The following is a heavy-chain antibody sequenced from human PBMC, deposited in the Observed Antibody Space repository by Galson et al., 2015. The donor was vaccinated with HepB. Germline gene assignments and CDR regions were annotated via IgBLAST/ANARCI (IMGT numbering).Heavy chain of an antibody. Sequence: SLRLSCAASGFTFSTFWMNWVRQAPGKGLEWVSHINHDGSITTYADSVKGRFAISRDNAKNSVYLQINSLRVEDTAVYFCAADGGYAFQIWGQGTMVSVSS. CDR2: INHDGSIT. CDR1: GFTFSTFW. CDR3: AADGGYAFQI. J-gene: IGHJ3*02. V-gene: IGHV3-74*03.